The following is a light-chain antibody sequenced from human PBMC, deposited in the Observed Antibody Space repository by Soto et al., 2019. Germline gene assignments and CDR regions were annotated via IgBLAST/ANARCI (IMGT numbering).Light chain of an antibody. V-gene: IGKV3-20*01. Sequence: EIVLSQSPGTLSLSPGERATLSCRASQSVSSSYLAWYQQKPGQAPRLLIYGASSRATGIPDRFSGSGSGTDFTLTISRLEPEDLAVYYCQQYGSSPRTFGQGTMVDIK. CDR2: GAS. CDR3: QQYGSSPRT. CDR1: QSVSSSY. J-gene: IGKJ1*01.